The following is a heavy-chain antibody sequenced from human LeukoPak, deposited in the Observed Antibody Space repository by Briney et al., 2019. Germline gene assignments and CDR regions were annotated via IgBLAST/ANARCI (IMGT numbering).Heavy chain of an antibody. D-gene: IGHD4-17*01. CDR2: IYTSGST. V-gene: IGHV4-4*07. CDR3: ATMTTVTSYYYYMDV. CDR1: GGSISSYY. J-gene: IGHJ6*03. Sequence: SETLSLTCTVSGGSISSYYWSWIRQPAGKGLEWIGRIYTSGSTNYNPSLKSRVTISVDKSKNQFSLKLSSVTAADTAVYYCATMTTVTSYYYYMDVWGKGTTVTVSS.